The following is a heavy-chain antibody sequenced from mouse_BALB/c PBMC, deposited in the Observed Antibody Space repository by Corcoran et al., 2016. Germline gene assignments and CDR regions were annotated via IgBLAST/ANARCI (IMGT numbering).Heavy chain of an antibody. D-gene: IGHD1-1*01. J-gene: IGHJ3*01. Sequence: EVQLQQSGPELVKPGASVKMSCKASGYTFTSYVMHWVKQKPGQGLEWIGYINPYNDGTKYNEKFKGKATLTSDKSSSTAYMELSSLTSEDSAVYYCARRSAVVATPFAYWGQGTLVTVSA. CDR3: ARRSAVVATPFAY. V-gene: IGHV1S136*01. CDR2: INPYNDGT. CDR1: GYTFTSYV.